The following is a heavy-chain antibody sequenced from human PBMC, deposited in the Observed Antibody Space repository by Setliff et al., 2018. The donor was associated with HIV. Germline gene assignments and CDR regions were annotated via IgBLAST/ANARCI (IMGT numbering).Heavy chain of an antibody. D-gene: IGHD6-19*01. Sequence: SETLSLTCTVSGGSISSGSYYWSWIQQPAGKGLEWIGRIYTSGSTNYNPSLKSRVTISVDTSKNQFSLKLSSVTAADTAVYYCARDLGAVAGYYFDYWGQGTLVTVSS. CDR1: GGSISSGSYY. CDR2: IYTSGST. V-gene: IGHV4-61*02. J-gene: IGHJ4*02. CDR3: ARDLGAVAGYYFDY.